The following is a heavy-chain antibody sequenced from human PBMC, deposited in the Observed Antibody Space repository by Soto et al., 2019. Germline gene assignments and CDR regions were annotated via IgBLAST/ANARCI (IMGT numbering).Heavy chain of an antibody. V-gene: IGHV1-3*01. Sequence: GASVKVSCKASGYTFTSYAMHWVRQAPGQRLEWMGWINAGNGNTKYSQKFQGRVTITRDTSASTAYMELSSLRSEDTAVCYCADDSSGHAFGYWGQGTLVTVSS. CDR2: INAGNGNT. D-gene: IGHD3-22*01. J-gene: IGHJ4*02. CDR3: ADDSSGHAFGY. CDR1: GYTFTSYA.